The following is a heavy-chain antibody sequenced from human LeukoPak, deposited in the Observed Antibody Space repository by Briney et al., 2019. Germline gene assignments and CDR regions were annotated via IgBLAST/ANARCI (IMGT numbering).Heavy chain of an antibody. CDR1: GFTFSSYW. D-gene: IGHD3-16*01. Sequence: PGGSLRLSCAASGFTFSSYWMSWVRQAPGKGREWVANIKQDGSEKYYVNAVKSRFTISRDNAKKSLYLQMNSLRAEDTAVYYCARDRWRGGSTDYWGQGTLVTVSS. J-gene: IGHJ4*02. CDR3: ARDRWRGGSTDY. V-gene: IGHV3-7*01. CDR2: IKQDGSEK.